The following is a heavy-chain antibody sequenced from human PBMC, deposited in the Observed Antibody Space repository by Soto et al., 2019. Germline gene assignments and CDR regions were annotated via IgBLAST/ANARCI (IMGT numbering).Heavy chain of an antibody. CDR2: IYWNDDK. CDR3: AHSIILDYDFWSGCYFEY. CDR1: GFSLSTIGVG. J-gene: IGHJ4*02. Sequence: SGPTLVNPTQTLTLTCTFSGFSLSTIGVGVGWIRQPPGKALEWLALIYWNDDKRYSPSLKSRLTITKDTSKNQVVLTMTNMDPVDTATYYCAHSIILDYDFWSGCYFEYWGQGTLVTVSS. D-gene: IGHD3-3*01. V-gene: IGHV2-5*01.